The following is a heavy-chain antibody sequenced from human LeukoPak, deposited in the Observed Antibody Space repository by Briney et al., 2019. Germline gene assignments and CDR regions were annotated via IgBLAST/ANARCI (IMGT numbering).Heavy chain of an antibody. J-gene: IGHJ4*02. D-gene: IGHD3-10*01. CDR3: ASGARWYSGSYYDY. CDR2: ISSSDGTI. CDR1: GFTFSNYE. V-gene: IGHV3-48*03. Sequence: PGGSLRLSCAASGFTFSNYEMNWVRQAPGKGLQWVSYISSSDGTIYYADFVKGRFTISRDNAKNSLYLQMNSLRAEDTAVYYCASGARWYSGSYYDYWGQGTLVTVSS.